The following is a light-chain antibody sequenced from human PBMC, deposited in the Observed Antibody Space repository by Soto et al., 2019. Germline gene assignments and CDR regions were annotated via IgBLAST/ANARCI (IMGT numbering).Light chain of an antibody. J-gene: IGKJ1*01. CDR2: KVS. CDR1: QSLVHNDGNTY. Sequence: DIVMTQTPLSSPVTLGQAASISCRSSQSLVHNDGNTYLSWFQQRPGQPPRLLIYKVSDRFSGVPDRFSGSGAGTDLPLTIRRLEAEDVGVYYCMQATQSHWTFGQGTKVEIK. V-gene: IGKV2-24*01. CDR3: MQATQSHWT.